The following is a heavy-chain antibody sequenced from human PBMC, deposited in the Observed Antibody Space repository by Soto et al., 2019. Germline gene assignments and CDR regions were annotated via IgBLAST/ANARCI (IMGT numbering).Heavy chain of an antibody. CDR3: ARVRKYDSSGYYLSPLDY. CDR1: GYTFTSYG. Sequence: ASVKVSCKAFGYTFTSYGISWVRQAPGQGLEWMGWISAYNGNTNYAQKLQGRVTMTTDTSTSTAYMELRSLRSDDTAVYYCARVRKYDSSGYYLSPLDYWGQGTLVTVSS. CDR2: ISAYNGNT. D-gene: IGHD3-22*01. V-gene: IGHV1-18*04. J-gene: IGHJ4*02.